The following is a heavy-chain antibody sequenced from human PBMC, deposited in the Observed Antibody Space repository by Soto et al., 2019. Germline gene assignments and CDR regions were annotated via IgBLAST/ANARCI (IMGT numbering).Heavy chain of an antibody. J-gene: IGHJ5*01. Sequence: ASVKVSCKASGYTFSSHGIIWVRQAPGQGLEWMGWISGYNGNARYAQRFQGRVTMTTDTSTSTVYMDLRSLGSDDSAVYYCAREGSYGWYDCWGQGTLVTVSS. CDR3: AREGSYGWYDC. CDR2: ISGYNGNA. CDR1: GYTFSSHG. V-gene: IGHV1-18*01. D-gene: IGHD2-15*01.